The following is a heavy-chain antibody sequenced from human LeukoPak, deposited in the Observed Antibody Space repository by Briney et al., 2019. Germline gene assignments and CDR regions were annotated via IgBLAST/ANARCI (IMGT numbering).Heavy chain of an antibody. CDR2: IIPIFGTA. Sequence: SVKVSCKASGGTFSSYVINWVRQAPGQGLEWMGGIIPIFGTANYAQKFQGRVTITADKSTSTAYMELSSLRSEDTAVYYCARAYMTAARHFDYWGQGTLVTVSS. D-gene: IGHD6-6*01. J-gene: IGHJ4*02. CDR3: ARAYMTAARHFDY. V-gene: IGHV1-69*06. CDR1: GGTFSSYV.